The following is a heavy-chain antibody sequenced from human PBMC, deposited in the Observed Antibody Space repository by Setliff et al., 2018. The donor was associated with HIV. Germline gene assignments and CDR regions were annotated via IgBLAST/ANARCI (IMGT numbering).Heavy chain of an antibody. CDR2: IKTKTQRGTT. D-gene: IGHD3-10*01. V-gene: IGHV3-15*01. CDR1: GFTFSNSW. Sequence: GGSLRLSCAASGFTFSNSWMTWVRQAPGKGLEWVGRIKTKTQRGTTDYAAPAKGRFIISRDDSKSTLYLQLTTLRTEDTGFYFCTREIRDGYPRSSNWGQGTLVTVSS. CDR3: TREIRDGYPRSSN. J-gene: IGHJ4*02.